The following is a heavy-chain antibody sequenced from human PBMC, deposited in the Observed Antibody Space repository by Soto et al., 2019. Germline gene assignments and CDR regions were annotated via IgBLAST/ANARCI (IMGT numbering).Heavy chain of an antibody. D-gene: IGHD3-3*01. CDR1: GFTFSDYY. Sequence: QVQLVESGGGLVKPGGSLRLSCAASGFTFSDYYMSWIRQAPGKGLEWVSYISSSGSTIYYADSVKGRLTISRDNAMNSLYLQMISLRAEDTAVYYCARVERGITIFGVVIPPFDYWGQGTLVTVSS. J-gene: IGHJ4*02. V-gene: IGHV3-11*01. CDR2: ISSSGSTI. CDR3: ARVERGITIFGVVIPPFDY.